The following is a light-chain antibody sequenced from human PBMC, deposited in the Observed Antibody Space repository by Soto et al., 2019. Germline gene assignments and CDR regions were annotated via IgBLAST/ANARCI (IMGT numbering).Light chain of an antibody. CDR2: DAS. CDR3: LRYNAFSQT. V-gene: IGKV1-5*01. CDR1: QSMNSW. J-gene: IGKJ1*01. Sequence: GDRVTITCRARQSMNSWLAWYQQKPGEAPKVLIYDASSLESGVPSRFSGSGSGTEFTLTIGSLQPEDFATYYCLRYNAFSQTFGQGTKVDIK.